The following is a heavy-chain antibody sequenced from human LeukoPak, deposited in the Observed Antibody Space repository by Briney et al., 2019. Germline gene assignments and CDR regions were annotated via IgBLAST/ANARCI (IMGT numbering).Heavy chain of an antibody. V-gene: IGHV1-69*13. J-gene: IGHJ6*03. CDR3: ARRVVSILKSRYYYYYMDV. D-gene: IGHD2-21*01. Sequence: SVKVSCKASGGTFSSYAISWVRQAPGQGLEWMGGIIPIFGTANYAQKFQGRVTITADESTSTAYMELSSLRSEDTAVYYCARRVVSILKSRYYYYYMDVWGKGTTVTVSS. CDR1: GGTFSSYA. CDR2: IIPIFGTA.